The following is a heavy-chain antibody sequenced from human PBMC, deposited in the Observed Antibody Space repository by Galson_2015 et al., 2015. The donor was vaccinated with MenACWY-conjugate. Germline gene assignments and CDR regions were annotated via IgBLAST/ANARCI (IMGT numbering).Heavy chain of an antibody. CDR2: IYPGDTYI. Sequence: QSGAEVKKPGESLPISCQGSGYIFSTYWIAWVRQMPGKGLEWMGMIYPGDTYIRNNPSFEGQVTMSVDKSISTAYLRWSSLKASDTAMYYCTRRLIGNFRDAFDFWAKGQWSLSLQ. J-gene: IGHJ3*01. CDR3: TRRLIGNFRDAFDF. V-gene: IGHV5-51*01. D-gene: IGHD2-21*01. CDR1: GYIFSTYW.